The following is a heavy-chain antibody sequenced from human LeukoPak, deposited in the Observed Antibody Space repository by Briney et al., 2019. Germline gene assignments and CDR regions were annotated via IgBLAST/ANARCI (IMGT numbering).Heavy chain of an antibody. V-gene: IGHV3-13*01. CDR3: ARVAKERVGGVYYFDY. CDR1: GFTFSDYD. Sequence: GGSLRLSCAASGFTFSDYDMHWVRQATGKGLGWVSAIGTAGDTYYTGSVKGRFTITRENAKNSLYLQMNSLRAGDTAVYYCARVAKERVGGVYYFDYWGQGTLVIVSS. D-gene: IGHD1-1*01. J-gene: IGHJ4*02. CDR2: IGTAGDT.